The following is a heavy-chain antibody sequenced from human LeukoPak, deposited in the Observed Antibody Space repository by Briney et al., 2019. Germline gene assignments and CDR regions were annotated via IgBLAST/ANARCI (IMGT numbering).Heavy chain of an antibody. J-gene: IGHJ4*02. V-gene: IGHV4-39*07. CDR1: GGSISSSSYY. D-gene: IGHD5-18*01. Sequence: KPSETLSLTCSVSGGSISSSSYYWGWIRQPPGKGLEWIGTIFYSGSPYYNPSLKSRVTISVDTSKNQFSLKLSSVTAADTAVYYCAREDTMVDYWGQGTLVTVSS. CDR2: IFYSGSP. CDR3: AREDTMVDY.